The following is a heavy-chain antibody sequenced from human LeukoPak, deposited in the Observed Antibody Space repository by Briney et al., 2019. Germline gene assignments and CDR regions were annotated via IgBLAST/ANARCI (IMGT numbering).Heavy chain of an antibody. CDR1: GGSISSSSDY. CDR2: IHYTGIT. D-gene: IGHD4-17*01. V-gene: IGHV4-39*02. J-gene: IGHJ4*02. CDR3: AREERWLLSDG. Sequence: SETLSLTCTVSGGSISSSSDYWGWVRQPPGRGLEWIGRIHYTGITYYNPTLESRLTISVDTSKNQFSLKLSSVTPEDTAVYYCAREERWLLSDGWGQGTLVTVSS.